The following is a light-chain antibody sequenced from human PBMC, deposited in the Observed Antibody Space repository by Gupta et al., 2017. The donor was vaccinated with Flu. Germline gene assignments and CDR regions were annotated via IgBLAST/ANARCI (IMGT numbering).Light chain of an antibody. V-gene: IGLV1-47*02. CDR2: SND. Sequence: QSVLTQLPSASGTPGQSVTISSSKGSSNIVSNYVYWYQQHPETGHKLNIKSNDHRPSGVPDRFSGSKPNTSDSLAISRLRSEDEAEYDYAGWDDSLSGLEVFGTGTKVTVL. CDR3: AGWDDSLSGLEV. J-gene: IGLJ1*01. CDR1: SSNIVSNY.